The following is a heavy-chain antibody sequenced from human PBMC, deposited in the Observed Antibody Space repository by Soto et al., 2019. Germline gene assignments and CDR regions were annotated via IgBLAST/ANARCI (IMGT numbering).Heavy chain of an antibody. CDR3: ARDKERQRLGGNYYYAMDI. J-gene: IGHJ6*02. V-gene: IGHV1-69*12. CDR1: GGTFNTFA. D-gene: IGHD5-12*01. Sequence: QVQLVQSGAEVKKPGSSVKVSCKASGGTFNTFAISWVRQAPGQGVEWLGGIIPIFRTPDYVQKFQGRVTIIADESASTAYMELSSLRSEDTAVYYCARDKERQRLGGNYYYAMDIWGQGTTVTVSS. CDR2: IIPIFRTP.